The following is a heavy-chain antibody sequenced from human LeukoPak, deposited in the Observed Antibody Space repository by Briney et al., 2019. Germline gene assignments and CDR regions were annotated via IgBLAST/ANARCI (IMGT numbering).Heavy chain of an antibody. CDR3: ARVNRGDAFDI. V-gene: IGHV3-30*07. J-gene: IGHJ3*02. Sequence: DSLKGRFTVSRDNSKNTLYLQMNSLRAEDTAVYYCARVNRGDAFDIWGQGTLVTVSS.